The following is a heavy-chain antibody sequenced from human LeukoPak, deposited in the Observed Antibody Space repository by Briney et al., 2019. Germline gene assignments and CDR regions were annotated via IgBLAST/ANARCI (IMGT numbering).Heavy chain of an antibody. V-gene: IGHV3-66*01. Sequence: GGSLRLSCAASGFTFSSYSMNWVRQAPGKGLEWVSLIYSGGSTYYADSVKGRFTISRDNSKNTLYLQMNSLRAEDTAVYYCARDGYSSSFYFDYWGQGTLVTVSS. CDR2: IYSGGST. J-gene: IGHJ4*02. CDR3: ARDGYSSSFYFDY. CDR1: GFTFSSYS. D-gene: IGHD6-6*01.